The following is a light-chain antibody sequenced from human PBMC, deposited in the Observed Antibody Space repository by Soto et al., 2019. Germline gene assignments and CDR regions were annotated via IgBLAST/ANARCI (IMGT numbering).Light chain of an antibody. J-gene: IGKJ1*01. CDR1: QTISSW. CDR2: KAS. Sequence: LLTQSPSSLSASLGERVTITCRASQTISSWLAWYQQKPGKAPKLLIYKASTVESAVPSRLSGSGSGTEFTPTISSLQPDDFATYYCQNYNSYSEACGQGTKVDIK. CDR3: QNYNSYSEA. V-gene: IGKV1-5*03.